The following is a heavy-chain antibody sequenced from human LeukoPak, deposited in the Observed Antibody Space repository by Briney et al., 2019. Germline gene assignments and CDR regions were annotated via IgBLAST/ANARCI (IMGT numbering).Heavy chain of an antibody. CDR3: AKDPWGSRGYFDY. Sequence: GGSLRLSCAASGFTFSRHAMIWVRQAPGKGLERVSAISGSGADTYYADSVKGRFTTFRDNSKNTVYLRTNSLRAEDTAIYYCAKDPWGSRGYFDYWGQGTLVTVSS. D-gene: IGHD7-27*01. CDR1: GFTFSRHA. CDR2: ISGSGADT. J-gene: IGHJ4*02. V-gene: IGHV3-23*01.